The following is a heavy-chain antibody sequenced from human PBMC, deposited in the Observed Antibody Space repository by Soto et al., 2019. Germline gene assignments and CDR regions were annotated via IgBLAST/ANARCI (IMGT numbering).Heavy chain of an antibody. CDR1: GFVFSDHY. CDR2: IRNQAFRYTT. CDR3: TAAIRFNGMDV. V-gene: IGHV3-72*01. Sequence: GESLKISCAASGFVFSDHYMDWVRQAPEKGLEWVGRIRNQAFRYTTEYAASVRGRFTISRDESTNSLFLQMNSLKTDDTALYYCTAAIRFNGMDVWGQGTTVTVSS. J-gene: IGHJ6*02. D-gene: IGHD2-2*02.